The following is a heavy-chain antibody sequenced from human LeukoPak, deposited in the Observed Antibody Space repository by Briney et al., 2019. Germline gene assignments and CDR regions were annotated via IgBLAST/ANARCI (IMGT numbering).Heavy chain of an antibody. V-gene: IGHV4-39*01. Sequence: SETLSLTCSVSGDSISRNHFYWGWIRQPPGKGLEWIGSVYSSGNTYYNPSLKSRVTISVDTSKNQFSLMLTSVTAADTAVYYCARARRPRLNYYFDYWGQGTLVTVSS. D-gene: IGHD2-8*01. CDR1: GDSISRNHFY. CDR2: VYSSGNT. CDR3: ARARRPRLNYYFDY. J-gene: IGHJ4*02.